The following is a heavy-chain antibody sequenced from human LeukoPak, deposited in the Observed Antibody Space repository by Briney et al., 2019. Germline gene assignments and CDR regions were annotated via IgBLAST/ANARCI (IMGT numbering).Heavy chain of an antibody. CDR3: ARIYSSSWFLNWFDP. J-gene: IGHJ5*02. V-gene: IGHV4-59*01. Sequence: SETLSLTCTVSGGSISNYYWSWIRQPPGKGLEWIGYAHYSGSTNYNPSLESRVTISVDTSNNQFSLKLSSVTAADTAVYYCARIYSSSWFLNWFDPWGQGTLVTVSS. D-gene: IGHD6-13*01. CDR2: AHYSGST. CDR1: GGSISNYY.